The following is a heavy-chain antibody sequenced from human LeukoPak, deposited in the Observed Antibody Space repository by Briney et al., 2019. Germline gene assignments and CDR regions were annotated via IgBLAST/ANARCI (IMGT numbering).Heavy chain of an antibody. V-gene: IGHV3-9*01. Sequence: GGSLRLSCAASGFTFDDYAMHWVRHAPGKGLEWVSGISWNSGSIGYADSVKGRFTISRDNAKNSLYLQMNSLRAEDTALYYCAKDTGDSSGWYAGSGLFDYWGQGTLVTVSS. J-gene: IGHJ4*02. CDR3: AKDTGDSSGWYAGSGLFDY. CDR2: ISWNSGSI. D-gene: IGHD6-19*01. CDR1: GFTFDDYA.